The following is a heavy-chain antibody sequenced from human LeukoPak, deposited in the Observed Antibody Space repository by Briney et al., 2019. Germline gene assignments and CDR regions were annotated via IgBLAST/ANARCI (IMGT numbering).Heavy chain of an antibody. CDR2: ISGSGGST. CDR1: GFTFSSYA. V-gene: IGHV3-23*01. J-gene: IGHJ5*02. Sequence: GGSLRLSCAASGFTFSSYAMSWVRQAPGKGLEWVSAISGSGGSTYYADSVKGRFTISRDNSKNTLYLQMNSLRVEDTAVYYCAKAGLYCSGGSCYDWFDPWGQGTLVTVSS. CDR3: AKAGLYCSGGSCYDWFDP. D-gene: IGHD2-15*01.